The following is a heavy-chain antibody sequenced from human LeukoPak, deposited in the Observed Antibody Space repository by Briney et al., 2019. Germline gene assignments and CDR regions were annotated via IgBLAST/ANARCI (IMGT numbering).Heavy chain of an antibody. Sequence: ASVKVSCKASGDTFTGYYMHWVRQAPGQGLEWMGWINPNSGGTNYAQKFQGRVTMTRDTSISTANMELSRLRSDDTAVYYCARDSGSYCHDYWGQGTLVTVSS. CDR2: INPNSGGT. V-gene: IGHV1-2*02. CDR1: GDTFTGYY. J-gene: IGHJ4*02. CDR3: ARDSGSYCHDY. D-gene: IGHD1-26*01.